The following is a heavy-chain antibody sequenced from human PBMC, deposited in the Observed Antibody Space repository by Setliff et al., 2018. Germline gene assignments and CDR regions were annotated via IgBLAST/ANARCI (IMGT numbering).Heavy chain of an antibody. Sequence: PSETLSLTCTVSGGSISTSDYYWGWISQPPGKGLEWIGCVYYSGNTYYSPSLKSRVTMFVDTSKNQFSLMLYSVTAADTAIYYCARYDSSGYSENYYFDYWGQGTLVTVSS. CDR3: ARYDSSGYSENYYFDY. J-gene: IGHJ4*02. CDR2: VYYSGNT. D-gene: IGHD3-22*01. CDR1: GGSISTSDYY. V-gene: IGHV4-39*07.